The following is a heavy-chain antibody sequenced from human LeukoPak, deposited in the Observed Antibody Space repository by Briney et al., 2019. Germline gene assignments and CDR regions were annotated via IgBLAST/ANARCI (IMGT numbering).Heavy chain of an antibody. Sequence: SETLSLTCTVSGGSISSYYWSWIRQPPGKGLEWIGYIYYSGSTNYNPSLKSRVTISVDTSKNQFSLKLSSVTAADTAVYYCARGPLDYYDSSGDPYDTNYYFDYWGQGTLVTVSS. CDR1: GGSISSYY. CDR2: IYYSGST. CDR3: ARGPLDYYDSSGDPYDTNYYFDY. D-gene: IGHD3-22*01. J-gene: IGHJ4*02. V-gene: IGHV4-59*01.